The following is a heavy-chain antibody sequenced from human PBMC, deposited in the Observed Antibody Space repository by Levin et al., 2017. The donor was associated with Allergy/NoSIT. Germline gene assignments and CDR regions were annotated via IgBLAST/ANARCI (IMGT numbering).Heavy chain of an antibody. CDR3: ALWGSDRRFDY. Sequence: ESLKISCAVYGGSFSGYYWSWIRQPPGKGLEWIGEINRSGSTNYNPSLKSRVTISVDTSKNQFSLKLSSVTAADTAVYYCALWGSDRRFDYWGQGTLVTVSS. CDR1: GGSFSGYY. J-gene: IGHJ4*02. V-gene: IGHV4-34*01. CDR2: INRSGST. D-gene: IGHD3-16*02.